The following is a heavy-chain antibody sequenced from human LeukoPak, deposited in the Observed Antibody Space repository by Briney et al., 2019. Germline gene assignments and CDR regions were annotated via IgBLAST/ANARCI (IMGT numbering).Heavy chain of an antibody. CDR3: AMRGYCSSTSCSDYGRMDV. CDR1: GGSVSSGSYY. Sequence: SETLSLTCTVSGGSVSSGSYYWRWIRQPPGKGLEWIGYIYYSGSTNYNPSLKSRVTISVDTSKNQFSLKLSSVTAADTAVYYCAMRGYCSSTSCSDYGRMDVWGKGTTVTVSS. CDR2: IYYSGST. V-gene: IGHV4-61*01. D-gene: IGHD2-2*01. J-gene: IGHJ6*04.